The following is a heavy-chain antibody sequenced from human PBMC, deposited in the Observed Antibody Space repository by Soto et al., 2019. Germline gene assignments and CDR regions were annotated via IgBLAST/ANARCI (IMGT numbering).Heavy chain of an antibody. J-gene: IGHJ3*02. CDR2: ISAYNGNT. CDR1: VYTFTRYG. D-gene: IGHD4-17*01. Sequence: ASVKGSCKGAVYTFTRYGGSWVRQTPGQGLEWMGWISAYNGNTNYAQKLQGRVTMTTDTSTSTAYMELRSLRSDDTAVYYCARVVTVTSHAFDIWGQGTMVTVSS. CDR3: ARVVTVTSHAFDI. V-gene: IGHV1-18*01.